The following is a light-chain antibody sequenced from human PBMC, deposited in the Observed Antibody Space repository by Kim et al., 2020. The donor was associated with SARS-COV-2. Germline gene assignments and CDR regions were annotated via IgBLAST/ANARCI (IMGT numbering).Light chain of an antibody. CDR3: QAWDSSTAV. CDR2: QDS. Sequence: SLSPGQPASITCSGDKLGDKYACWYQQKPGQSPVLVIYQDSKRPSGIPERFSGSNSGNTATLTISGTQAMDEADYYCQAWDSSTAVFGGGTQLTVL. CDR1: KLGDKY. J-gene: IGLJ3*02. V-gene: IGLV3-1*01.